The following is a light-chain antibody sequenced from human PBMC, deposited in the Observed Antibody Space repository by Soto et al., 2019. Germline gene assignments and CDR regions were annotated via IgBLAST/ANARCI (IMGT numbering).Light chain of an antibody. Sequence: EIVLTQSPATLSVSPGERATLSCRASQSISSDLAWYQQKPGQAPRLLIYGASTRATGIPARFSGSGSGTEFTLTISSLQSEDFAVYYCQQNNNWPLKWTFGQGTKVEIK. CDR2: GAS. V-gene: IGKV3-15*01. CDR1: QSISSD. J-gene: IGKJ1*01. CDR3: QQNNNWPLKWT.